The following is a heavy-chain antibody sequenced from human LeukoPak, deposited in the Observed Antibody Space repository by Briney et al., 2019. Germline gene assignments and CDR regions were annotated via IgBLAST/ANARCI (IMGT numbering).Heavy chain of an antibody. CDR2: MFYTGTT. CDR3: ARDLGVAGTFDY. CDR1: GGSISSRTHY. Sequence: PSETLSLTCTVSGGSISSRTHYWGWIRQPPGKGLEWIGSMFYTGTTFDNPSLKSRVTLSVDKSKNQMSLKLSSVTAADTAVYYCARDLGVAGTFDYWGQGTLVIVSS. J-gene: IGHJ4*02. D-gene: IGHD6-19*01. V-gene: IGHV4-39*07.